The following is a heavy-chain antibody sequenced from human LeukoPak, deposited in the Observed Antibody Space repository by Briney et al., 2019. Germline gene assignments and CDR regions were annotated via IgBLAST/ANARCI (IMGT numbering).Heavy chain of an antibody. CDR1: GFTFSSYS. Sequence: GGSLRLSCAASGFTFSSYSMNWVRQAPGKGLEWVSSISSSSSYIYYADSVKGRFTISRDNAKNSLYLQMNSLRAEDTAVYYCARGYYYGSGSDFYYFDYWGQGTLVTVSS. J-gene: IGHJ4*02. CDR2: ISSSSSYI. CDR3: ARGYYYGSGSDFYYFDY. D-gene: IGHD3-10*01. V-gene: IGHV3-21*01.